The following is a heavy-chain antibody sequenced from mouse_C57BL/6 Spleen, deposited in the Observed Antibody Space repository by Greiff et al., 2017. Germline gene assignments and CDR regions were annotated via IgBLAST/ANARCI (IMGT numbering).Heavy chain of an antibody. V-gene: IGHV7-3*01. CDR3: ASLDGSLYWYFDV. Sequence: EVKLVESGGGLVQPGGSLSLSCAASGFTFTDYYMSWVRQPPGKALEWLGFIRNKANGYTTEYSASVKGRFTISRDNSQSILYLQMNALRAEDSATYYCASLDGSLYWYFDVWGTGTTVTVSS. CDR2: IRNKANGYTT. D-gene: IGHD2-3*01. J-gene: IGHJ1*03. CDR1: GFTFTDYY.